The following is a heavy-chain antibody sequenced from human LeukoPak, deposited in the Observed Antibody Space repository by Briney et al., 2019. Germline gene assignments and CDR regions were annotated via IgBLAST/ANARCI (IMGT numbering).Heavy chain of an antibody. D-gene: IGHD1-26*01. J-gene: IGHJ4*02. CDR2: ISSSSSTI. CDR3: ARDEVGGSYGTLDY. Sequence: GGSLRLSCAASGFTFSSYSMNWVRQAPGKGLEWVSYISSSSSTIYYADSVKGRFTISRDNAKNSLYLQMNSLRAEDTAVYYCARDEVGGSYGTLDYWGQGTLVTVSS. CDR1: GFTFSSYS. V-gene: IGHV3-48*04.